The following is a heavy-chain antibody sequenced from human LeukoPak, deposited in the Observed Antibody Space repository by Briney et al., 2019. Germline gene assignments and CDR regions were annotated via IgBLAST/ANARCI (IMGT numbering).Heavy chain of an antibody. CDR3: AFGDCGTNCYYFDY. CDR1: GYTLTELS. CDR2: FDPEDGET. J-gene: IGHJ4*02. D-gene: IGHD2-2*01. V-gene: IGHV1-24*01. Sequence: ASVKVSCKVSGYTLTELSMHWVRQAPGKGLEWMGGFDPEDGETIYAQKFKGRVTITRDTSASTAYMELSSLRSEDTAVYYCAFGDCGTNCYYFDYWGQGTLVTVSS.